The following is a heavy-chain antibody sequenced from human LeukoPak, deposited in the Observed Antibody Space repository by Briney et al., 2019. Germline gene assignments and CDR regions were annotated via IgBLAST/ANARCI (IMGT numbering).Heavy chain of an antibody. CDR2: IWYDGSNK. CDR1: GFTFSSYG. Sequence: GGSLRLSCAASGFTFSSYGMHWVRQAPGKGLEWVAVIWYDGSNKYYADSVKGRFTISRDNSKSTLYLQMNSLRAEDTAVYYCARGRSRQYAPFDYWGQGTLVTVSS. D-gene: IGHD2-2*01. V-gene: IGHV3-33*08. J-gene: IGHJ4*02. CDR3: ARGRSRQYAPFDY.